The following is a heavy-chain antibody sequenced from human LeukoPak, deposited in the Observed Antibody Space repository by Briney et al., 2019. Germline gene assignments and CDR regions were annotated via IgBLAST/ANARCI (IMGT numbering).Heavy chain of an antibody. CDR2: IYTSGST. J-gene: IGHJ6*03. Sequence: SETLSLTCTVSGGSISSYYWSWIRQPAGKGLEWIGRIYTSGSTNYNPSLKSRVTMSVDTSKNQFSLKLSSVTAADTAVYYCARGAPDRPNYYYYYMDVWGKGTTVTVSS. CDR3: ARGAPDRPNYYYYYMDV. V-gene: IGHV4-4*07. CDR1: GGSISSYY.